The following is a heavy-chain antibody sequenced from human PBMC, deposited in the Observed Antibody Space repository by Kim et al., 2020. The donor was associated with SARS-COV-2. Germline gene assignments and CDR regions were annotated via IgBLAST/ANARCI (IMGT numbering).Heavy chain of an antibody. J-gene: IGHJ6*02. Sequence: ASVKVSCKASGYTFTSYYMHWVRQAPGQGLEWMGIINPSGGSTSYAQKFQGRVTMTRDTSTSTVYMELSSLRSEDTAVYYCARTAAGHGVVLYYYYGMDVWGQGTTVTVSS. D-gene: IGHD6-13*01. V-gene: IGHV1-46*01. CDR1: GYTFTSYY. CDR2: INPSGGST. CDR3: ARTAAGHGVVLYYYYGMDV.